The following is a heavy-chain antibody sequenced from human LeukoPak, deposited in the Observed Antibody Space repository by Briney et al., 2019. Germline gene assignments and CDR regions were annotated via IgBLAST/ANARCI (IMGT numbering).Heavy chain of an antibody. CDR3: ASLAVAGLSEGY. V-gene: IGHV4-39*01. J-gene: IGHJ4*02. CDR2: IYYSGST. CDR1: GGSISSDSYY. D-gene: IGHD6-19*01. Sequence: SETLSLTCSVSGGSISSDSYYWAWIRQPPGKGLEWIASIYYSGSTYYNPSLKSRVTISVDTSRNQFSLKLNSVTAADTAVYYCASLAVAGLSEGYWGQGTLVIVSS.